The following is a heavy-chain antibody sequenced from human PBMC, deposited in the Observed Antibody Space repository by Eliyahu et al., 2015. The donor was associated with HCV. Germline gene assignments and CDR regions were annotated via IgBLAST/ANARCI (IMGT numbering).Heavy chain of an antibody. CDR2: IYTSGST. V-gene: IGHV4-61*02. Sequence: QVQLQESGPGLVKPSQTLSLTCXVXGGSISRVSXYWSWIRXPAGKGLEWIWRIYTSGSTNYNPSLKSRVTISVDTSKNQFSLKLSSVTAADTAVYYCAREFGVAAFYYYYYGMDVWGQGTTVTVSS. CDR3: AREFGVAAFYYYYYGMDV. D-gene: IGHD3-3*01. CDR1: GGSISRVSXY. J-gene: IGHJ6*02.